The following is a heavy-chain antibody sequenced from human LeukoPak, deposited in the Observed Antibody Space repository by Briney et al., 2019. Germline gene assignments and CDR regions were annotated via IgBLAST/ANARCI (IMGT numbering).Heavy chain of an antibody. V-gene: IGHV3-23*01. CDR3: ASQRWGIAVAGRGY. CDR2: VSGSGGST. D-gene: IGHD6-19*01. J-gene: IGHJ4*02. CDR1: GFTFSSDA. Sequence: GGSLRLSCAASGFTFSSDAMSWVRQARGKGLEWVSAVSGSGGSTYYADSVKGRFTISRDNSKNTLYLQMNSLRAEDTAVYYCASQRWGIAVAGRGYWGQGTLVTVSS.